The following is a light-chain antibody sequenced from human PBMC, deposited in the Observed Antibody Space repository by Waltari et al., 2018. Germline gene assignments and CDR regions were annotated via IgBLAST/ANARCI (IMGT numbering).Light chain of an antibody. CDR2: DTS. CDR3: LLSYSGARWV. J-gene: IGLJ3*02. CDR1: TGAVTSGHY. Sequence: QAVVTQEPSLTVSPGGTVTLTCGSSTGAVTSGHYPYWYQQKPGQATRTLIYDTSNKHSWHPARFSGSLLGGKAALTLSGAQPEDEAEYYCLLSYSGARWVFGGGTKLTVL. V-gene: IGLV7-46*01.